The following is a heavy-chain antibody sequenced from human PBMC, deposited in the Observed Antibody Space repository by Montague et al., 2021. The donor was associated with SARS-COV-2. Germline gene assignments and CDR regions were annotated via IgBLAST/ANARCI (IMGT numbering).Heavy chain of an antibody. CDR3: ARAYCSSASCYRADY. Sequence: SLRLSCAASGFTFSNYAMSWVRQAPVRGLEWVSFIISSSPRTNYADSVRGRFIISRDSSQSTLYLQMNSLRAEDTAVYYCARAYCSSASCYRADYWGQGTLVIVSS. J-gene: IGHJ4*02. CDR1: GFTFSNYA. V-gene: IGHV3-23*01. CDR2: IISSSPRT. D-gene: IGHD2-2*02.